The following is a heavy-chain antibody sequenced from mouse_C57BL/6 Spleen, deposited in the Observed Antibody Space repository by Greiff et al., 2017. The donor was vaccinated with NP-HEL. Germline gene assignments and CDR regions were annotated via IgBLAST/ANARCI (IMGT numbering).Heavy chain of an antibody. CDR2: ISYDGSN. J-gene: IGHJ3*01. V-gene: IGHV3-6*01. D-gene: IGHD1-1*01. Sequence: EVKLMESGPGLVKPSQSLSLTCSVTGYSITSGYYWNWIRQFPGNKLEWMGYISYDGSNNYNPSLKNRISITRDTSKNQFFLKLNSVTTEDTATYYSANYGSSLRFAYWGQGTLVTVSA. CDR3: ANYGSSLRFAY. CDR1: GYSITSGYY.